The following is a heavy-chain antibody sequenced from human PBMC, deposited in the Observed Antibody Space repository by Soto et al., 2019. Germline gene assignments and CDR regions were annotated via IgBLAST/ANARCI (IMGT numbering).Heavy chain of an antibody. J-gene: IGHJ4*02. CDR3: ARDIDFDIDY. V-gene: IGHV1-18*01. Sequence: QVQLVQSGAEVQKPGASVKVSCKTSGYIFNNFGITWVRPAPGLGLERLGWIYSKAGTINFAQKFQGRVTMTTDTDTRTAYMELRSPTFDDPAVYFCARDIDFDIDYWGQGTLVTVS. CDR2: IYSKAGTI. D-gene: IGHD3-9*01. CDR1: GYIFNNFG.